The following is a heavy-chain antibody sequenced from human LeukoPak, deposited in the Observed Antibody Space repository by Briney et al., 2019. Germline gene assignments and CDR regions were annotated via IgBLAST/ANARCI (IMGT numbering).Heavy chain of an antibody. CDR3: ARGLRWIQLWPGDY. D-gene: IGHD5-18*01. CDR1: GFTFSSYN. V-gene: IGHV3-21*01. Sequence: KPGGSLRLSRAASGFTFSSYNMNWVRQAPGKGLEWVSSISSSSSYIYYADSVKGRFTISRDNAKNSLYLQMNSLRAEDTAVYYCARGLRWIQLWPGDYWGQGTLVTVSS. J-gene: IGHJ4*02. CDR2: ISSSSSYI.